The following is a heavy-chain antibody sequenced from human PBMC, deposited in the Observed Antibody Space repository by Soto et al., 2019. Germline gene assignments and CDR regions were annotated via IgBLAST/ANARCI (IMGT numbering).Heavy chain of an antibody. Sequence: LRLSCAASGFNFATYSMSWVRQAPGKGLEWVAGISDGVDRAYYGDSVKGRFTISRDTSKNMLYLHMNSLRAEDTAIYYCARYTAVADPYYFDYWGQGTLVTVS. V-gene: IGHV3-23*01. D-gene: IGHD6-19*01. CDR1: GFNFATYS. J-gene: IGHJ4*02. CDR2: ISDGVDRA. CDR3: ARYTAVADPYYFDY.